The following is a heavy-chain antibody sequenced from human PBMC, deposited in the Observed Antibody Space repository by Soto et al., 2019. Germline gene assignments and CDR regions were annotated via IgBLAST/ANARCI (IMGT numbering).Heavy chain of an antibody. V-gene: IGHV1-69*13. CDR3: ARTGYCGGDCSSNGLMTH. CDR1: GGTFSSYA. D-gene: IGHD2-21*02. J-gene: IGHJ3*01. CDR2: IIPIFGTA. Sequence: SVKVSCKASGGTFSSYAISWVRQAPGQGLEWMGGIIPIFGTANYAQKFQGRVTITADESTSTAYMELSSLRSEDTAMYYCARTGYCGGDCSSNGLMTHWGQGTMVTVSS.